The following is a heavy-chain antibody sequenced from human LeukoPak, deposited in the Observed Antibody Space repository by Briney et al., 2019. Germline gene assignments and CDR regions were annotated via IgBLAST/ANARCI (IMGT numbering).Heavy chain of an antibody. V-gene: IGHV4-34*01. CDR2: INHSGST. CDR1: GGSFSGYY. Sequence: SETLSLTCAVYGGSFSGYYWSWIRQPPGKGLEWIGEINHSGSTNYNPPLKSRATISVDTSKNQFSLKLSSVTAADTAVYYCARSGLIVVVPAATAEGYNWFDPWGQGTLVTVSS. J-gene: IGHJ5*02. D-gene: IGHD2-2*01. CDR3: ARSGLIVVVPAATAEGYNWFDP.